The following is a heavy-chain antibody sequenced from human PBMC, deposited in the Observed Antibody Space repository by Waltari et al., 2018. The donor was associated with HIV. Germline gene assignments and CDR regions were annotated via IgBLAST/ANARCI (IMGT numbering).Heavy chain of an antibody. V-gene: IGHV1-2*02. CDR1: GYTFTDYY. CDR3: ARDVDVGATDY. CDR2: TNTYAGAT. J-gene: IGHJ4*02. Sequence: QVQLVQSGAEVKKPGASVKVSCKASGYTFTDYYVQWVRQAPGQGLEWRGWTNTYAGATYYRKRLQGSVSMTRDTAINTAYMELRRLTSDDTATYYCARDVDVGATDYWGQGTLVTVSS. D-gene: IGHD1-26*01.